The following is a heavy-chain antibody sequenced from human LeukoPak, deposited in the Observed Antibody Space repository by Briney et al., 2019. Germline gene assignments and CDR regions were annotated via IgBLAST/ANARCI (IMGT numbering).Heavy chain of an antibody. V-gene: IGHV4-39*01. D-gene: IGHD1-26*01. CDR1: TGSISSSAYF. J-gene: IGHJ5*02. CDR3: ARHEYSGSYYGLSWFDP. CDR2: IYFTEST. Sequence: SETLSLTCTVSTGSISSSAYFWGWIRHPPGKGLEWIAIIYFTESTHYNPTLKSRVTISVDTSKTQLSLKLSSLTAADTAVYYCARHEYSGSYYGLSWFDPWGQGTLVTVSS.